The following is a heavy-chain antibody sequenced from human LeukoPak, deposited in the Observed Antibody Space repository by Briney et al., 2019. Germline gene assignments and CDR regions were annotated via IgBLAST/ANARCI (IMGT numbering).Heavy chain of an antibody. J-gene: IGHJ4*02. V-gene: IGHV3-21*01. CDR2: ISSSSSYI. Sequence: GGSLRLSCAASGFTFSSYGMHWVRQAPGKGLEWVSSISSSSSYIYYADSVKGRFTISRDNAKNSLYLQMNSLRAEDTAVYYCARSPGDYVWGSYGYWGQGTLVTVSS. CDR1: GFTFSSYG. D-gene: IGHD3-16*01. CDR3: ARSPGDYVWGSYGY.